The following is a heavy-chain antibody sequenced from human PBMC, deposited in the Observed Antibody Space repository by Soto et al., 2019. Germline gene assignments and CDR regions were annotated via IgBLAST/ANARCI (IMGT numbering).Heavy chain of an antibody. CDR3: ARGGSSWYYYGMDV. CDR2: IYYSGNT. V-gene: IGHV4-31*03. CDR1: GGSISSGGYY. Sequence: SETLSLTCTVSGGSISSGGYYWSWIRQHPGKGLEWIGYIYYSGNTYYNPSLKSRVTISVDTSKNQFSLKLSSVTAADTAVYYCARGGSSWYYYGMDVWGQGTTVTVSS. J-gene: IGHJ6*02. D-gene: IGHD6-13*01.